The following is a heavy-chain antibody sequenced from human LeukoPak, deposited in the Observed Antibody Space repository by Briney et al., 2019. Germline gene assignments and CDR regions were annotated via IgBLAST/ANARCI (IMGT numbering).Heavy chain of an antibody. CDR2: IYYSGST. CDR1: GGSISSSSYY. V-gene: IGHV4-39*01. D-gene: IGHD6-6*01. J-gene: IGHJ4*01. CDR3: ARKGDSIAARPFDY. Sequence: SETLSLTCTVSGGSISSSSYYWGWMRQPPGKELEWIGSIYYSGSTYYNPSLKSRVTIAVDTSKNQFSLTLSSVAAEDTAVYYCARKGDSIAARPFDYWGQGTPVTVSS.